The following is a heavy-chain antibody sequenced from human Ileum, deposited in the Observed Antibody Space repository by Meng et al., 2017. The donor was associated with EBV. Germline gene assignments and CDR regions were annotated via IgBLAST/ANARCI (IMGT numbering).Heavy chain of an antibody. CDR3: ASKSEGYDH. J-gene: IGHJ4*02. CDR1: GFTVRSNY. Sequence: VQLVESGGGLIQPGGSLRLSRAASGFTVRSNYMSWVRQAPGKGLEWVSVIYTGGSTYYADSVKGRFTISRDNSKNTLYLQMNSLRGEDTAVYYCASKSEGYDHWGQGTLVTVSS. V-gene: IGHV3-53*01. D-gene: IGHD5-12*01. CDR2: IYTGGST.